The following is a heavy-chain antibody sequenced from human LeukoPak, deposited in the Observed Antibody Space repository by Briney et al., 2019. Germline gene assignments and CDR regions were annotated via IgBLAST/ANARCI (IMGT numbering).Heavy chain of an antibody. CDR3: AKGHTSHGDFLPH. D-gene: IGHD2-21*02. CDR1: GVTFRNYW. V-gene: IGHV3-7*01. CDR2: IKEDGSDK. Sequence: GGSLRLSCAASGVTFRNYWMTWVRQAPGKGLEWVANIKEDGSDKYYVDSVKGRFTISRDNAKNSLYLQMNSLRAEDTAVYYCAKGHTSHGDFLPHWGQGTLVTVSS. J-gene: IGHJ4*02.